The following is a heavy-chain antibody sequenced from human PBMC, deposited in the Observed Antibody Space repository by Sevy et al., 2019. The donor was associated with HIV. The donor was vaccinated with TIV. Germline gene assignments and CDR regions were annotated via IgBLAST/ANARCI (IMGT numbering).Heavy chain of an antibody. J-gene: IGHJ4*02. Sequence: SETLSITCGVSGGSVSSGNSYWGWIRQPPGKGLEWIGYISYIGSTNYNPSLKSRVTISVDTSKNQLSLRLSSVTAADTAVYYCVRDRIAAAGGFFDYWGQGTLVTVSS. CDR1: GGSVSSGNSY. CDR2: ISYIGST. V-gene: IGHV4-61*01. CDR3: VRDRIAAAGGFFDY. D-gene: IGHD6-13*01.